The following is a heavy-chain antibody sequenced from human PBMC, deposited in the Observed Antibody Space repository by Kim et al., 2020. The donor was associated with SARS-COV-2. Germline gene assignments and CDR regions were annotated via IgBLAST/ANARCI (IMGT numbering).Heavy chain of an antibody. J-gene: IGHJ4*02. V-gene: IGHV3-48*02. Sequence: GGSLRLSCAASGFSFSTYAMNWVRQAPGKGLEWVSYITSSSGTVLYADSVKGRFTISRDNAKNSLYLQMNSLRDEDTAVYYCARDLGYCSGGSCFPLDYWGQGNLVTVSS. CDR3: ARDLGYCSGGSCFPLDY. CDR1: GFSFSTYA. CDR2: ITSSSGTV. D-gene: IGHD2-15*01.